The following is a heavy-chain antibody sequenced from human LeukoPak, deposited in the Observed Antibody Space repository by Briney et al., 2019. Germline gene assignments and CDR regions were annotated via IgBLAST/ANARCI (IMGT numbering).Heavy chain of an antibody. J-gene: IGHJ2*01. CDR1: GFTFDDYA. CDR2: ISWNSGSI. V-gene: IGHV3-9*01. Sequence: TGGSLRLSCAASGFTFDDYAMHWVRQAPGKGLEWVSGISWNSGSIGYADSVKGRFTISRDNAKNSLYLQMNTLRAEDTALYYCAKDLITYYDSSDYLTWYFDLWGRGTLVTVSS. CDR3: AKDLITYYDSSDYLTWYFDL. D-gene: IGHD3-22*01.